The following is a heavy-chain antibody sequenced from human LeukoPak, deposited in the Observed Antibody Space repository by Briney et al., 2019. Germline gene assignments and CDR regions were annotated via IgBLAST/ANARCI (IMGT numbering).Heavy chain of an antibody. CDR2: IWPGDSET. V-gene: IGHV5-51*01. CDR1: GFSFTSYW. Sequence: LGESLKISCKGSGFSFTSYWIVWVRQMPGKGPEWMGIIWPGDSETTYSPSFQGQVTISADKSISTAYLQWSSLKASDTAMYYCARILYSSSWYGDYWGQGTLVTVSS. J-gene: IGHJ4*02. CDR3: ARILYSSSWYGDY. D-gene: IGHD6-13*01.